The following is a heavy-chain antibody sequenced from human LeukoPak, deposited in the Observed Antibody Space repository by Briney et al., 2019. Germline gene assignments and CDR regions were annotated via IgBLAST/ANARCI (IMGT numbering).Heavy chain of an antibody. D-gene: IGHD6-13*01. V-gene: IGHV1-46*01. Sequence: ASVKVSCKASGYTFTSYYMHWVRQAPGQGLEWMGIINPSGGSTTYAQRFQGRITMTRDTSTSTLYMELSSLRSEDTAVYYCARDYGYTSSRSYFDCWGQGTLVTVSS. CDR2: INPSGGST. J-gene: IGHJ4*02. CDR3: ARDYGYTSSRSYFDC. CDR1: GYTFTSYY.